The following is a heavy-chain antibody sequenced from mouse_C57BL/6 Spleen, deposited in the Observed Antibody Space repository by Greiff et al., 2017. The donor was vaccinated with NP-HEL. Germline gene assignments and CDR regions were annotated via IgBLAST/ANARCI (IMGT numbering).Heavy chain of an antibody. CDR2: INPNNGGT. J-gene: IGHJ3*01. V-gene: IGHV1-26*01. CDR3: ARPYYYGSSYLFAY. CDR1: GYTFTDYY. Sequence: EVQLQQSGPELVKPGASVKISCKASGYTFTDYYMNWVKQSHGKSLEWIGDINPNNGGTSYNQKFKGKATLTVDKSSSTAYMELSSLTSEDSAVYYCARPYYYGSSYLFAYWGQGTLVTVSA. D-gene: IGHD1-1*01.